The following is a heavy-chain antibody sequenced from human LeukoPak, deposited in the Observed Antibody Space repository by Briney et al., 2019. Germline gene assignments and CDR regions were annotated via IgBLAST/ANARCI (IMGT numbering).Heavy chain of an antibody. D-gene: IGHD6-25*01. CDR1: GFTFSSYG. V-gene: IGHV3-33*08. CDR2: IWYDGSNK. CDR3: AREIAAGAYNWFDP. J-gene: IGHJ5*02. Sequence: GRSLRLSCAASGFTFSSYGMHWVRQAPGKGLEWVAVIWYDGSNKYYADSMKGRFTISRDNSKNTLYLQMNSLRAEDTAVYYCAREIAAGAYNWFDPWGQGTLVTVSS.